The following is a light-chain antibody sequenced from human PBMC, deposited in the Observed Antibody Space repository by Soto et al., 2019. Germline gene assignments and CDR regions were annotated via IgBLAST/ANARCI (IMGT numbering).Light chain of an antibody. CDR3: QQYGNSPLT. J-gene: IGKJ4*01. CDR2: AAS. V-gene: IGKV3-20*01. CDR1: QTVRSSY. Sequence: EIVLTQSPGTLSLSPGEGATLSCRASQTVRSSYVAWYQQQPGQAPRLLIYAASNTATGIPDRFSGSGSGTDFTITISRLEHEDFAVYYYQQYGNSPLTFGGGTKVQIK.